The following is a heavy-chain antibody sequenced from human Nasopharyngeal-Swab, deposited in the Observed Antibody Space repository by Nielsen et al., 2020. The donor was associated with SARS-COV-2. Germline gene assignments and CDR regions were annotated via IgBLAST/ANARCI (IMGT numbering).Heavy chain of an antibody. J-gene: IGHJ6*04. Sequence: WGRQAPGQGLEWMGWISGYNGNTNYAQKPQGRVTMTTDTSTSTAYMELRSLRSDDTAVYYCARDRRNYYGSGSYLGVWGKGTTVTVSS. D-gene: IGHD3-10*01. V-gene: IGHV1-18*01. CDR2: ISGYNGNT. CDR3: ARDRRNYYGSGSYLGV.